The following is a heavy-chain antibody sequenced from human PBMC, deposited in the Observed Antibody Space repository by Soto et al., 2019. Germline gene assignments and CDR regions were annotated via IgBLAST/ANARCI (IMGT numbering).Heavy chain of an antibody. CDR3: ARSGYGSSDFDH. Sequence: TSETLSLTCTVSGGSVTNSSYYWGWIRQSPGKGLEWIGSVYYRGNTYYRPSLKSRVSISIDTSQNQFSLRLNSVTAADTAVYYCARSGYGSSDFDHWGQGTLVTVSS. J-gene: IGHJ4*01. CDR2: VYYRGNT. CDR1: GGSVTNSSYY. V-gene: IGHV4-39*07. D-gene: IGHD6-13*01.